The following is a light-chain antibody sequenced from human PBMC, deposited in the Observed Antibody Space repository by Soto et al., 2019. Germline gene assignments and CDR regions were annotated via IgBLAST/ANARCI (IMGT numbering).Light chain of an antibody. V-gene: IGLV4-69*01. CDR3: QTWDTGIRV. CDR2: LNSDGSH. Sequence: QLVLTQSPSASASLGASVKLTCTLSSGHSNYVIAWHQQQPEKGPRYLMKLNSDGSHSKGDGSPDRFSGSSSGAERYLTISSLQSEDEADYYCQTWDTGIRVFGGGTQLTVL. CDR1: SGHSNYV. J-gene: IGLJ2*01.